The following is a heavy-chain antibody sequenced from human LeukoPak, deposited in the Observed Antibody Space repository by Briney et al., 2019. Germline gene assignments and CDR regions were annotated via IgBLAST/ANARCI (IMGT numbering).Heavy chain of an antibody. V-gene: IGHV3-21*01. CDR3: ARGANSSSNWFDP. D-gene: IGHD6-6*01. CDR1: GFTFSSYS. Sequence: KFGGSLRLSCAASGFTFSSYSMNWVRQAPGKGLEWVSSISSSSSYIYYADSVKGRFTISRDNAKNSLYLQMNSLRAEDTAVYYCARGANSSSNWFDPWGQGTLVTVSS. J-gene: IGHJ5*02. CDR2: ISSSSSYI.